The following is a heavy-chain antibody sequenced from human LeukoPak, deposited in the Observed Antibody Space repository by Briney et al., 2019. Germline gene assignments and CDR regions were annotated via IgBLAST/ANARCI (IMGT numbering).Heavy chain of an antibody. D-gene: IGHD5-24*01. Sequence: GESLRLSCAVSGFSVTDNYMSWVRQPPGQGLEWVSVFYVACATYYADSVKGRFTISRDNSENTLYLQMKSLRAEDTAVYYCARGDGYNFFDYWGQGTLVSVSS. CDR2: FYVACAT. CDR1: GFSVTDNY. V-gene: IGHV3-53*01. CDR3: ARGDGYNFFDY. J-gene: IGHJ4*02.